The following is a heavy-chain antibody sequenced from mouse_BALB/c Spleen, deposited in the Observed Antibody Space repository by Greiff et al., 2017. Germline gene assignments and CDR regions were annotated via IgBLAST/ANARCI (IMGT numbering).Heavy chain of an antibody. D-gene: IGHD2-4*01. CDR2: INSDGGST. CDR3: ARHGITTGYYAMDY. J-gene: IGHJ4*01. V-gene: IGHV5-2*03. CDR1: EYEFPSHD. Sequence: EVKVEESGGGLVQPGESLKLSCESNEYEFPSHDMSWVRKTPEKRLELVAAINSDGGSTYYPDTMERRFIISRDNTKKTLYLQMSSLRSEDTALYYCARHGITTGYYAMDYWGQGTSVTVSS.